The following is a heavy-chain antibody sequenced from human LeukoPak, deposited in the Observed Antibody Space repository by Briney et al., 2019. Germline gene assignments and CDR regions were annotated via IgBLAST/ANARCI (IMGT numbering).Heavy chain of an antibody. CDR2: IKQDGSEN. D-gene: IGHD5-12*01. CDR3: AREGVDIVTYDY. J-gene: IGHJ4*02. CDR1: GFTFSSYW. Sequence: GGSLRLSCAASGFTFSSYWMSWVRQAPGKGLEWVANIKQDGSENYCVDSVKGRFTISRDNAKNSLYLQMSSLRAEDTAVYYCAREGVDIVTYDYGGQGTLVTVSS. V-gene: IGHV3-7*03.